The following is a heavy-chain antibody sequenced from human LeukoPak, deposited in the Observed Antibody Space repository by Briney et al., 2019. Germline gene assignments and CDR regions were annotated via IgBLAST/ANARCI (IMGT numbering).Heavy chain of an antibody. CDR1: GGTFSSYA. J-gene: IGHJ4*02. V-gene: IGHV1-24*01. Sequence: GASVKVSCKASGGTFSSYAISWVRQAPGQGLEWMGGFDPEDGETIYAQKFQGRVTMTEDTSTDTAYMELSSLRSEDTAVYYCATETDCSGGSCYLDYWGQGTLVTVSS. D-gene: IGHD2-15*01. CDR2: FDPEDGET. CDR3: ATETDCSGGSCYLDY.